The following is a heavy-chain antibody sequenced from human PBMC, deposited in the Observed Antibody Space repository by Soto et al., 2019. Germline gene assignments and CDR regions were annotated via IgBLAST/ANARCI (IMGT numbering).Heavy chain of an antibody. CDR3: AHRPRGYSYHFDY. V-gene: IGHV2-5*02. D-gene: IGHD5-18*01. Sequence: QITLKESGPTLVKPPQPLTLPCPFSGFSLNTRGVGVGWFRQPPGKALEWLALIYWDDDEGYSPSLRSRITITKDTSKNQVVLTMTNMDPVDTATYYCAHRPRGYSYHFDYWGQGTLVTVSS. CDR2: IYWDDDE. CDR1: GFSLNTRGVG. J-gene: IGHJ4*02.